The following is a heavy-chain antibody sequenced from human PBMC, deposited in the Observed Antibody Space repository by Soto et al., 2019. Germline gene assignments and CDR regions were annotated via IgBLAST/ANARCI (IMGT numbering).Heavy chain of an antibody. CDR1: GGTFSSYT. Sequence: SVKVSCKASGGTFSSYTISWVRQAPGQGLEWMGRIIPILGIANYAQKFQGRVTITADKSTSTAYMELSSLRSEDTAVYYCARENERADYGDYAYDYWGQGALVTVSS. V-gene: IGHV1-69*04. D-gene: IGHD4-17*01. CDR2: IIPILGIA. CDR3: ARENERADYGDYAYDY. J-gene: IGHJ4*02.